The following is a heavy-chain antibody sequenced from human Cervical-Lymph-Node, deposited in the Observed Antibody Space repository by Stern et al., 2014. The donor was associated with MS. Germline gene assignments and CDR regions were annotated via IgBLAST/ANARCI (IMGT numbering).Heavy chain of an antibody. D-gene: IGHD2-2*01. V-gene: IGHV3-9*01. Sequence: EVQLVESGGGLVQPGRSLRLSCAASGFTFDDYAMHWVRQAPGQGLEWVSGIHWNSGNIVYADSVKGRFTISRDNAKNSLYLQMNSLRAEDTALYYCAKDIGAAAIPGGMDVWGQGTTVTVSS. J-gene: IGHJ6*02. CDR1: GFTFDDYA. CDR3: AKDIGAAAIPGGMDV. CDR2: IHWNSGNI.